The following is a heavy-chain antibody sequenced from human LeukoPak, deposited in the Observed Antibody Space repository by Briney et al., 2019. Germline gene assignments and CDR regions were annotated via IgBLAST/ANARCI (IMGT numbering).Heavy chain of an antibody. CDR2: ISNDANFI. V-gene: IGHV3-21*01. CDR1: GFSFRSYS. D-gene: IGHD6-13*01. CDR3: TTPAAGPGAEYSQY. Sequence: GGSLRLSCAASGFSFRSYSMNWIRQAPGKGLEWASSISNDANFIYYADSLKGRFTVTRDNAKNSLYLQMNSLAVEDTAVYYCTTPAAGPGAEYSQYWGQGTLVTVSS. J-gene: IGHJ1*01.